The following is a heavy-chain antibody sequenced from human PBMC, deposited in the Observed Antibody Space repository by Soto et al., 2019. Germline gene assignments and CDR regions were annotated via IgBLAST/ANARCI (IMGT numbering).Heavy chain of an antibody. D-gene: IGHD3-22*01. CDR3: ARCYDSSGYYPDAFDI. V-gene: IGHV4-59*08. J-gene: IGHJ3*02. CDR1: GGSISSYY. Sequence: SETLSLTCTVFGGSISSYYWSWIRQPPGKGLEWIGYIYYSGSTNYNPSLKSRVTISVDTSKNQFSLKLSSVTAADTAVYYCARCYDSSGYYPDAFDIWGQGTMVTVSS. CDR2: IYYSGST.